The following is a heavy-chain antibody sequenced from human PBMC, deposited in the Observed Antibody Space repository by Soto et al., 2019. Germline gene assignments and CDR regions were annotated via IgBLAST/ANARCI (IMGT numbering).Heavy chain of an antibody. CDR1: GYTFTSYD. CDR2: MNPNSGNT. V-gene: IGHV1-8*01. Sequence: ASVKVSCKASGYTFTSYDVNWVRQATGQGLEWMGWMNPNSGNTGYAQKFQGRVTMTRNTSISTAYMELSSLRSEDTAVYYCARCVMRLAADLIDYRGPGTLVTVSS. D-gene: IGHD3-16*01. J-gene: IGHJ4*02. CDR3: ARCVMRLAADLIDY.